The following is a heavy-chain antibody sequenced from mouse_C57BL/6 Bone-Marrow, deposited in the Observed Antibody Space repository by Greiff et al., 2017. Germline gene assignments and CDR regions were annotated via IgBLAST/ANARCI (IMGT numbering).Heavy chain of an antibody. Sequence: EVKLQQSGAELVRPGASVKLSCTASGFNIKDDYMHWVKQRPEQGLEWIGWIDPENGDTDYASKFQGKATITADTSSNTAYLQLSSLTSEDTAVYYCTTGRAYYCDDWGTGTTLTVSS. CDR1: GFNIKDDY. CDR3: TTGRAYYCDD. CDR2: IDPENGDT. V-gene: IGHV14-4*01. J-gene: IGHJ2*01.